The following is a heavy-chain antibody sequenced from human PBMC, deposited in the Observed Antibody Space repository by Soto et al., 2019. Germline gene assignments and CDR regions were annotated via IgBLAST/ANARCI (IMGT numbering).Heavy chain of an antibody. J-gene: IGHJ1*01. CDR1: GFTFSSYS. Sequence: EVQLVESGGGLVKPWGSLRLSCAASGFTFSSYSMNWVRQAPGKGLEWVSSISSSSSYIYYADSVKGRFSISRDNAKNSLYLQMNSLRAEDTAVYYCARDPSDLWEPDQYFQNWGQGTLVTVSS. CDR3: ARDPSDLWEPDQYFQN. V-gene: IGHV3-21*01. CDR2: ISSSSSYI. D-gene: IGHD1-26*01.